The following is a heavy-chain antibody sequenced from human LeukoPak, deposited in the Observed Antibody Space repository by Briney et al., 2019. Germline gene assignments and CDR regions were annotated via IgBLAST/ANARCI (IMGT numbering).Heavy chain of an antibody. D-gene: IGHD2-2*01. V-gene: IGHV1-8*02. CDR3: ARAIRYQLLSDY. CDR2: MNPNSANT. J-gene: IGHJ4*02. Sequence: ASVKVSCKTSGYTFSTYDINWLRQAAGQGLEWMGWMNPNSANTGFAQKFQGRAAITRDTSTATAYLELSGLTSEDTAVYYCARAIRYQLLSDYLVQGSLVSVSS. CDR1: GYTFSTYD.